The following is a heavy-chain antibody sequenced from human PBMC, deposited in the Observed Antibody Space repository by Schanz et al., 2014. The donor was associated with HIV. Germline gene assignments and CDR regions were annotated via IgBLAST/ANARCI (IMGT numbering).Heavy chain of an antibody. V-gene: IGHV3-30*18. J-gene: IGHJ6*02. CDR1: GFTFNSYG. Sequence: QVQLVESGGGVVQPGRSLRLSWAASGFTFNSYGMHWVRQAPGKGLEWVSVISYDGRNKLYADSVKGRFTISRDNSKNSLSLLIKSLRAEDAAVYYCAKDRNYYESKYRGKGNYYYYYGMDVWGQGTTVTVSS. CDR3: AKDRNYYESKYRGKGNYYYYYGMDV. D-gene: IGHD3-22*01. CDR2: ISYDGRNK.